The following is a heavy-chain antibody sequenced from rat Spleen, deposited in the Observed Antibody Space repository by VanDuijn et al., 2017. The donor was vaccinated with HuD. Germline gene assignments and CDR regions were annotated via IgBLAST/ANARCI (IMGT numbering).Heavy chain of an antibody. CDR3: TGDRHSPGVMDA. CDR1: GFSLTSYH. CDR2: ISSGGST. V-gene: IGHV2S12*01. D-gene: IGHD1-4*01. J-gene: IGHJ4*01. Sequence: QVQLKESGPGLVQPSQTLSLTCTVSGFSLTSYHVSWVRQPPGKGLEWIAAISSGGSTYYNSALKSRLSISRDTSKIQVFLKMNSLQTEDTAIYFCTGDRHSPGVMDAWGQGASVTVSS.